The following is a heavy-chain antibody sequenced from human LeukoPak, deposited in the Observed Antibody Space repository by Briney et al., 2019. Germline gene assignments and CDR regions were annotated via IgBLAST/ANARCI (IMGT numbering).Heavy chain of an antibody. D-gene: IGHD2-2*01. CDR3: ARRQRPGCSSTSCYAWVAP. Sequence: PGGSLRLSCAASGFTFSGYWMHWVRQAPGPGLVWVSRINRAGSSTSYADSVKGRCTITGDNANNTLYLQMNSLRAEDTAIYYCARRQRPGCSSTSCYAWVAPWGQGTLVTVSS. CDR2: INRAGSST. V-gene: IGHV3-74*01. J-gene: IGHJ5*02. CDR1: GFTFSGYW.